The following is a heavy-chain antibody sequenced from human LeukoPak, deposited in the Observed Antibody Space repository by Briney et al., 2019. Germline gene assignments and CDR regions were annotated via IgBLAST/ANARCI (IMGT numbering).Heavy chain of an antibody. D-gene: IGHD2-2*01. V-gene: IGHV3-15*01. Sequence: GGSLRLSCAASGFTFGNAWMSWVRQAPGKGLEWVGRIKNKTDGGTTDYAAPVKGRFTISRDDSKNTLYLQMNSLKTEDTAVYYCTTYCSSTSCYPDYWGQGTLVTVSS. CDR3: TTYCSSTSCYPDY. CDR2: IKNKTDGGTT. CDR1: GFTFGNAW. J-gene: IGHJ4*02.